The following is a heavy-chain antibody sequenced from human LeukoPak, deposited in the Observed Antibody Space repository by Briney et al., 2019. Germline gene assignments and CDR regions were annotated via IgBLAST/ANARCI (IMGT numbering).Heavy chain of an antibody. CDR1: GFTVSSNY. J-gene: IGHJ4*02. CDR2: IYSGGST. V-gene: IGHV3-66*01. CDR3: ASSGSIAARLTY. Sequence: LAGGSLRLSCAASGFTVSSNYMSWVRQAPGKGLEWVSVIYSGGSTYYADSVKGRFTISRDNSKNTLYLQMNSLRAEDTAVYYCASSGSIAARLTYWGQGTLVTVSS. D-gene: IGHD6-6*01.